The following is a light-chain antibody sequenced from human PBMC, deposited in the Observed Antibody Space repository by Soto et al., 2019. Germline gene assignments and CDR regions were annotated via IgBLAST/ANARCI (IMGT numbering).Light chain of an antibody. J-gene: IGLJ3*02. CDR1: SSDVGDYAY. CDR2: EVN. CDR3: ISYASRDTLLGV. V-gene: IGLV2-14*01. Sequence: QSALTQPASVSGSPGQSVTISCTGTSSDVGDYAYVSWYQQYPGKAPKLLIYEVNNRPSGISNRFSGSKSGNTASLTISGLQAEDEAEYYCISYASRDTLLGVFGGGTKLTVL.